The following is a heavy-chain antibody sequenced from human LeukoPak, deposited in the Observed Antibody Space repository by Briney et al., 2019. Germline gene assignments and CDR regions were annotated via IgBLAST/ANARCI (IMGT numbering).Heavy chain of an antibody. CDR2: IYYSGST. CDR3: ASLGGYSYGSTG. CDR1: GYSISGGYY. J-gene: IGHJ4*02. Sequence: PSETLSLTCTVSGYSISGGYYWGWIRQPPGKGLEWIGSIYYSGSTYYNPSLKSRVTISVDTSKNQFSLKLSSVTAADTAVYYCASLGGYSYGSTGWGQGTLVTVSS. D-gene: IGHD5-18*01. V-gene: IGHV4-38-2*02.